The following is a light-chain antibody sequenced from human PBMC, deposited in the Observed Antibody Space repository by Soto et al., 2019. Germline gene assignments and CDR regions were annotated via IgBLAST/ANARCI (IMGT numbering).Light chain of an antibody. CDR2: DVT. J-gene: IGLJ3*02. Sequence: QSALTQPRSVSGSPGQSVTISCTGTSSDVGAYNYVSWYQHHPGKAPKLVIYDVTKRPSGVPDRFAGSKSGNTAALTISGLQAEDESYYYCCSCGGSSLWVFGGGTKLTVL. CDR3: CSCGGSSLWV. V-gene: IGLV2-11*01. CDR1: SSDVGAYNY.